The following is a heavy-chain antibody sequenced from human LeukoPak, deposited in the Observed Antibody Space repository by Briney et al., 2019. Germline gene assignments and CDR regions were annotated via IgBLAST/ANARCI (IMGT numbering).Heavy chain of an antibody. J-gene: IGHJ4*02. CDR1: GFTFDDYA. CDR3: AKASAWDSSASFDY. D-gene: IGHD3-22*01. Sequence: GRSLRLSCAASGFTFDDYAMHWVRQAPGKGLEWVSGISWNSGSIGYADSVKGRFTISRDNAKNSLYLQTNSLRAEDTALYYCAKASAWDSSASFDYWGQGTLVTVSS. CDR2: ISWNSGSI. V-gene: IGHV3-9*01.